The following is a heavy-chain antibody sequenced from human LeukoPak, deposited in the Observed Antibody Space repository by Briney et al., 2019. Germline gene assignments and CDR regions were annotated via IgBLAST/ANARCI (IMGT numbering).Heavy chain of an antibody. CDR2: IYYSGST. J-gene: IGHJ4*02. CDR1: GGSISSSSYY. Sequence: PSETLSLTCTVSGGSISSSSYYWGWIRQPPGKGLEWIGSIYYSGSTCYNPSLKSRVTISVDTSKNQFSLKLSSVTAADTAVYYCAKSTPVEVDYWGQGALVTVSS. V-gene: IGHV4-39*01. CDR3: AKSTPVEVDY.